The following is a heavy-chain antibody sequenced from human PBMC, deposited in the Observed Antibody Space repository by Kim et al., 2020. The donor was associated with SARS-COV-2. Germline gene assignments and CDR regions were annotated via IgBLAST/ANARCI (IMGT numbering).Heavy chain of an antibody. CDR3: AKDIAAYEDYYYYGMDV. V-gene: IGHV3-9*01. Sequence: GGSLRLSCAASGFTFDDYAMHWVRQAPGKGLEWVSGISWNSGSIGYADSVKGRFTISRDNAKNSLYLQMNSLRAEDTALYYCAKDIAAYEDYYYYGMDVWGQGTTVTVSS. CDR2: ISWNSGSI. CDR1: GFTFDDYA. J-gene: IGHJ6*02. D-gene: IGHD2-8*01.